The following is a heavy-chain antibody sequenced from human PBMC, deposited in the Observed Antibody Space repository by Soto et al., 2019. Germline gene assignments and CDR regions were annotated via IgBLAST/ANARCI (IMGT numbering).Heavy chain of an antibody. V-gene: IGHV3-30*18. D-gene: IGHD5-18*01. CDR3: AKEQFNTGWTQHGS. CDR1: GFILSDYG. Sequence: PGVSLRLSGAASGFILSDYGMHWVRQAPGRGLEWVAFISFAGSTHYGESMNGRFTISRDTSKNMLYLQMNGLRPDDTGVYYCAKEQFNTGWTQHGSWGQGTLVTVSS. CDR2: ISFAGST. J-gene: IGHJ5*02.